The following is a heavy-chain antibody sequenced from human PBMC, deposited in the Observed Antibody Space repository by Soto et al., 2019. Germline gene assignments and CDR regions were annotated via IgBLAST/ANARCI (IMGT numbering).Heavy chain of an antibody. CDR1: GYTLTELS. CDR3: ATLSAVAGPNYYYYGMDV. J-gene: IGHJ6*02. V-gene: IGHV1-24*01. D-gene: IGHD6-19*01. CDR2: FDPEDGET. Sequence: ASVKVSCKVSGYTLTELSMHWVRQAPGKGLEWMGGFDPEDGETIYAQKFQGRVTMTEDTSTDTAYMELSSLRSEDTAVYYCATLSAVAGPNYYYYGMDVWGQGTTVTVSS.